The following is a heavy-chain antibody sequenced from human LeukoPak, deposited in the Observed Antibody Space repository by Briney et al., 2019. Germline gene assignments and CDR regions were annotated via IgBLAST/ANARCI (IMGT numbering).Heavy chain of an antibody. CDR1: GGSISSSSYY. Sequence: SETLSLTCTVSGGSISSSSYYWGWIRQPPRKGLEWIGSSYYSGSTYYNPSLKSRVTISVDTSKNQFSLKLSSVTAADTAVYYCAREPSPYYYDSSGYNWDYWGQGTLVTVSS. CDR3: AREPSPYYYDSSGYNWDY. V-gene: IGHV4-39*02. D-gene: IGHD3-22*01. CDR2: SYYSGST. J-gene: IGHJ4*02.